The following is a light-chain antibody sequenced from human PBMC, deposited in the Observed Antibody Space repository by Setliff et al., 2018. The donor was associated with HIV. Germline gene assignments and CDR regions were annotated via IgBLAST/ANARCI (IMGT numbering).Light chain of an antibody. J-gene: IGLJ2*01. CDR1: SSDVGGYNY. CDR3: SSYTSSGTVL. CDR2: DVS. V-gene: IGLV2-14*03. Sequence: QSALTQPASVSGSPGKSITIPCTGTSSDVGGYNYVSWYQQHPGKAPKVMVYDVSNRPSGVTNRFSGSKSGNTASLTISGLQAEDEADYYCSSYTSSGTVLFGGGTKVTVL.